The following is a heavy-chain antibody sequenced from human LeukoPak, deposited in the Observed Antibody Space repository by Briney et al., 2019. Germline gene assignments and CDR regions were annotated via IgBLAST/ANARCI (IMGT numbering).Heavy chain of an antibody. V-gene: IGHV4-59*01. CDR3: ARGRVSSSTWYSTYYYFFYMDF. CDR2: VDHTGST. CDR1: GGSITRFY. Sequence: NPSETLSLTCTVSGGSITRFYWSWIRQPPGKGLEWIGYVDHTGSTKFNPSLNGRVSISRDTSNNFFSLRLRSVTAADTAVYFCARGRVSSSTWYSTYYYFFYMDFWGKGTTVTVSS. D-gene: IGHD4-11*01. J-gene: IGHJ6*03.